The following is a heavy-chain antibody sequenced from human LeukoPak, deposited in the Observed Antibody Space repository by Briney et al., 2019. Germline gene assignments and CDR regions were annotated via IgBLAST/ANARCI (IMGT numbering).Heavy chain of an antibody. V-gene: IGHV1-2*04. CDR1: GYTFTGYY. CDR2: INPNSGGT. Sequence: ASVKVSCKASGYTFTGYYMHWVRQAPGQGLEWMGWINPNSGGTNYAQKFQGWVTMTRDTSISTAYMELSRLRSDDTAVYYCARDLGVESGYYDSSGYPLYYFDYWGQGTLVTVSS. CDR3: ARDLGVESGYYDSSGYPLYYFDY. D-gene: IGHD3-22*01. J-gene: IGHJ4*02.